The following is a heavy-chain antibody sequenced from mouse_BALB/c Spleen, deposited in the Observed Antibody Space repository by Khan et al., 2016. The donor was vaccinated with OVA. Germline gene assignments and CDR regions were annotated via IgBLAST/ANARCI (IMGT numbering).Heavy chain of an antibody. D-gene: IGHD2-4*01. CDR3: ARRGYDYGRGALFAY. CDR1: GFSLANYS. J-gene: IGHJ3*01. Sequence: QVQLKQSGPGLVQPSQSLSITCTVSGFSLANYSVHWVRQSPGKGLEWLGVIWSAGSTDYNAAFMSRLTINKDNSRSHVFFKMNSLQPHDTAIYYCARRGYDYGRGALFAYWGQGTLVTVSA. CDR2: IWSAGST. V-gene: IGHV2-2*01.